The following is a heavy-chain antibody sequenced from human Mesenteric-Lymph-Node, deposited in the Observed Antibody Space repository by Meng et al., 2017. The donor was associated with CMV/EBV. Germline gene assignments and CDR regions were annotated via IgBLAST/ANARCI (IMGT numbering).Heavy chain of an antibody. CDR1: GFTFSSYS. Sequence: GGSLRLSCAASGFTFSSYSMNWVRQAPGKGLEWVSSISSSSSYIYYADSVKGRFTISRDNAKNSLYLQMNSLRAEDTAVYYCARVYIRGNYGFDPWGQGTLVTVSS. V-gene: IGHV3-21*01. CDR3: ARVYIRGNYGFDP. D-gene: IGHD3-10*01. J-gene: IGHJ5*02. CDR2: ISSSSSYI.